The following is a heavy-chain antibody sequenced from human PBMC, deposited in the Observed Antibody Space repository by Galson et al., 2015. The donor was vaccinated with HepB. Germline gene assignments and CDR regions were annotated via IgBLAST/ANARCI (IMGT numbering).Heavy chain of an antibody. Sequence: SVKVSCKVSGYTLTELSMHWVRQAPGKGLEWMGGFDPEDGETIYAQKFQGRVTMTEDTSTDTAYMELSSLRSEDTAVYYCATKAYYYAWGAFDIWGQGTMVTVSS. D-gene: IGHD3-10*01. CDR3: ATKAYYYAWGAFDI. CDR2: FDPEDGET. CDR1: GYTLTELS. V-gene: IGHV1-24*01. J-gene: IGHJ3*02.